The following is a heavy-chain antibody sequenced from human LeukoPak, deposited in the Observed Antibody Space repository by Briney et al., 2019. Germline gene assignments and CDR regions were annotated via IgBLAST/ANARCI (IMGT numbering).Heavy chain of an antibody. Sequence: SETLSLTCIVSGGSISITTYYWGWIRQSPGKGLEWLGSVYYSGTTYYNPSLKGLVIRSVDTSKNQVSLKVSSVTAADTAVYFCARHSAMTSVVLDVWGKGTTVTVSS. CDR3: ARHSAMTSVVLDV. CDR1: GGSISITTYY. D-gene: IGHD4-23*01. CDR2: VYYSGTT. J-gene: IGHJ6*04. V-gene: IGHV4-39*01.